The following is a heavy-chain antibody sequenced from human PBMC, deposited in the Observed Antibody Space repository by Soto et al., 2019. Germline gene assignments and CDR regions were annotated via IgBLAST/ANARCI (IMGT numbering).Heavy chain of an antibody. V-gene: IGHV4-59*01. CDR3: ARVTGRYFDY. CDR1: GGSISSYY. CDR2: IYYSGIT. D-gene: IGHD3-16*01. Sequence: SETLSLTCTVSGGSISSYYCSWIRQPPGKGLEWIGYIYYSGITNYNPSLKSRVTISVDTSKNQFSLKLSSVTAADTAVYYCARVTGRYFDYCGQGTLVTLSS. J-gene: IGHJ4*02.